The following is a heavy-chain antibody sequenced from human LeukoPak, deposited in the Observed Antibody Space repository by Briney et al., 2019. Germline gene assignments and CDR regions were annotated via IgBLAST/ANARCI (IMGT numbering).Heavy chain of an antibody. Sequence: ASVKVSCKASGYTFTGYYMHWVRQAPGQGLEWMGWINPNSGGTNYAQKFQGRVTMTRDTPISTAYMELSRLRSDDTVVYYCARERWHGNWFDPWGQGTLVTVSS. V-gene: IGHV1-2*02. D-gene: IGHD4-23*01. CDR1: GYTFTGYY. CDR2: INPNSGGT. J-gene: IGHJ5*02. CDR3: ARERWHGNWFDP.